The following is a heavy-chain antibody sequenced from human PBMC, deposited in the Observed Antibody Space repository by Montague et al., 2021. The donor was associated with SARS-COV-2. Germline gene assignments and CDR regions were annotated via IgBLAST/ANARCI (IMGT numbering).Heavy chain of an antibody. Sequence: SLRLSCAASGFTFSSYGMHWVRRAPGKGLEWVAVIWYDGSNKYYADSVKGRFTISRDNSKNTLYLQMNSLRAEDTAVYYCARDWWNGDWLFGPYYYYGMDVWGQGTTVTVSS. CDR3: ARDWWNGDWLFGPYYYYGMDV. CDR2: IWYDGSNK. CDR1: GFTFSSYG. J-gene: IGHJ6*02. V-gene: IGHV3-33*01. D-gene: IGHD3-9*01.